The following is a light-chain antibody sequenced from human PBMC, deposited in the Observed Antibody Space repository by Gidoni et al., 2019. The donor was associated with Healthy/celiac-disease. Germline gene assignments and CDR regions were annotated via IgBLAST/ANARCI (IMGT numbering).Light chain of an antibody. J-gene: IGKJ1*01. CDR3: QQYNSYPWT. CDR2: KAS. V-gene: IGKV1-5*03. Sequence: LPMTQAPSTLSASVGDRVTITCRASQSISSWLDWYQQKPGKAPKLLIYKASSLESGVPSRFSGSGSGTEFTLTISSLQPDDFATYYCQQYNSYPWTFGQGTKVEIK. CDR1: QSISSW.